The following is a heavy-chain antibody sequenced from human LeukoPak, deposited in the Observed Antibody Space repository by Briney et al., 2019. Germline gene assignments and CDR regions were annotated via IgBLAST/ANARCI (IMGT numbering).Heavy chain of an antibody. D-gene: IGHD6-19*01. CDR2: IHTSGTT. CDR3: ATSGVRIAVAGRRPVHV. V-gene: IGHV4-4*07. Sequence: PSETLSLTCTVSGGSLSGYYWSWIRHPPGQGLEWIWRIHTSGTTNYNPSLKGRVTMSVDTYKSPPSLKLSSLPAADTAMYSCATSGVRIAVAGRRPVHVCGEGTTVTVSS. CDR1: GGSLSGYY. J-gene: IGHJ6*04.